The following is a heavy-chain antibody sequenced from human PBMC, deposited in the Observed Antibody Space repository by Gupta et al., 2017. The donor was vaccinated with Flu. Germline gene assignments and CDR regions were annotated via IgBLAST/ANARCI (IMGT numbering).Heavy chain of an antibody. Sequence: QVQLVESGGGVVQPGKSLRLSCAASGFAFQDHAMHWVRQAPGKGLEGVATISHDGNHEHLSDSVRGRFTISRDNSRKTLSLEMNSLKTDDTAVYYCAKDSLRFRFTEWFLDNWGQGTLVTVSS. J-gene: IGHJ4*02. V-gene: IGHV3-30*18. CDR3: AKDSLRFRFTEWFLDN. CDR1: GFAFQDHA. CDR2: ISHDGNHE. D-gene: IGHD3-3*01.